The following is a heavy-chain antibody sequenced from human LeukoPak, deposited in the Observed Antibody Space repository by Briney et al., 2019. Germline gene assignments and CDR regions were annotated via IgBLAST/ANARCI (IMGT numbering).Heavy chain of an antibody. CDR2: IKQDGSEK. D-gene: IGHD3-10*01. CDR1: GFTFSSYW. J-gene: IGHJ4*02. CDR3: ARDLGMVRGVMFRY. V-gene: IGHV3-7*01. Sequence: GGSLRLSCAASGFTFSSYWMSWVRQAPGKGLEWVANIKQDGSEKYYVHSVKGRFTISRDNAKNSLYLQMNSLRAEDTAVYYCARDLGMVRGVMFRYWGQGTLVTVFS.